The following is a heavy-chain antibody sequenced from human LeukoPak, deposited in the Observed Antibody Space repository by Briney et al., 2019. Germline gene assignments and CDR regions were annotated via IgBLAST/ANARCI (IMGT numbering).Heavy chain of an antibody. J-gene: IGHJ4*02. CDR1: GFTFSSYA. CDR3: AKVRGRAIVVADPYYFDY. Sequence: GGSLRLSCAAPGFTFSSYAMSWVRQAPGKGLEWVSAISGSGGSTYYADSVKGRFTISRDNSKNTLYLQMNSLRAEDTAVYYCAKVRGRAIVVADPYYFDYWGQGTLVTVSS. CDR2: ISGSGGST. V-gene: IGHV3-23*01. D-gene: IGHD3-22*01.